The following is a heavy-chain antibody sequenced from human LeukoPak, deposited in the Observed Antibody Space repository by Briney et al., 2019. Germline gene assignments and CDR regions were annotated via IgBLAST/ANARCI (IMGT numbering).Heavy chain of an antibody. D-gene: IGHD6-13*01. CDR2: ISSSSSTI. Sequence: GGSLRLSCAASGFTFSSYSMNWVRQAPGKGREWVSYISSSSSTIYYADSVKGRFTICRDNAKNSLYLQMNSLRDEDTAVYYCATDPGSSWKADYWGQGTLVTVSS. V-gene: IGHV3-48*02. CDR3: ATDPGSSWKADY. J-gene: IGHJ4*02. CDR1: GFTFSSYS.